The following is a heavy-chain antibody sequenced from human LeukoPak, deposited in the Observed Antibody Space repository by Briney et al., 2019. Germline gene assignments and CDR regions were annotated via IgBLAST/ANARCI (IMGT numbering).Heavy chain of an antibody. V-gene: IGHV1-8*03. CDR1: GYTFTAHD. D-gene: IGHD6-19*01. Sequence: GASVKVSCKASGYTFTAHDINWVRQATGQGLEWMGWMNPNSGNTGYAQKFQGRVTITRNTSTSTAYMELSSPRSEDTAVYYCARRSGWASFDYWGQGTLVTVSS. CDR3: ARRSGWASFDY. J-gene: IGHJ4*02. CDR2: MNPNSGNT.